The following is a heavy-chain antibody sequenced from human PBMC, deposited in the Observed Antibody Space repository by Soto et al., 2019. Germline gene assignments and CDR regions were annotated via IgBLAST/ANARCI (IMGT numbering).Heavy chain of an antibody. CDR1: GGTFSSYA. Sequence: GASVKVSCKASGGTFSSYAISWVRQAPGQGLEWMGGIIPIFGTANYAQKFQGRVTITADESTSTAYMELSSLRSEDTAVYYCARTYYYDSSGKYGMDVWGQRTTVTVSS. V-gene: IGHV1-69*13. D-gene: IGHD3-22*01. J-gene: IGHJ6*02. CDR3: ARTYYYDSSGKYGMDV. CDR2: IIPIFGTA.